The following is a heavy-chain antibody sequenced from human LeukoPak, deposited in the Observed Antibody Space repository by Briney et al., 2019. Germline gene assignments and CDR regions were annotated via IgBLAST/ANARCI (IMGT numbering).Heavy chain of an antibody. CDR2: IYYSGSS. J-gene: IGHJ4*02. CDR1: GGSISSSSYC. V-gene: IGHV4-39*01. CDR3: ARHVDTATDYFDY. Sequence: SETLSLTCTVSGGSISSSSYCWGWIRQPPGKGLEWIGSIYYSGSSYYNPSLKSRVTISVHTSKNQFSLKLSSVTAADTAVYYCARHVDTATDYFDYWGQGTLVTVSS. D-gene: IGHD5-18*01.